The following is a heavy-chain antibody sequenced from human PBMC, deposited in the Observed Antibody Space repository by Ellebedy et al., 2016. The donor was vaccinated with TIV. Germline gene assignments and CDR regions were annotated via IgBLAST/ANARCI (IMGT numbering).Heavy chain of an antibody. V-gene: IGHV1-2*02. CDR2: INPDSGGT. Sequence: AASVKVSCKASGYTFTGYYIHWVRQAPGQGLEWMGWINPDSGGTNFAQKFQDSVTMTRGTSITTAYMELSRLKSDDTAVYYCVRDLTNYGSSSYWGQGTLVTVSS. J-gene: IGHJ4*02. CDR1: GYTFTGYY. D-gene: IGHD3-22*01. CDR3: VRDLTNYGSSSY.